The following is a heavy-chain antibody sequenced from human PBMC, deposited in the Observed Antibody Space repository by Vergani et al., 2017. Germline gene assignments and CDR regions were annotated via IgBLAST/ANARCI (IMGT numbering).Heavy chain of an antibody. J-gene: IGHJ4*02. CDR3: AKYLRDSTDGLPNS. D-gene: IGHD2-21*02. CDR1: GFTFRNFG. Sequence: QVQLVESAGGVVQPGGSLILSCAASGFTFRNFGMHWIRQAPGKGLEWLAYIGKDGSNTRYRDAVKGRFTVSRDNSKNILYLQMDSLRSEDTALYHGAKYLRDSTDGLPNSWGTGTLVIVSS. CDR2: IGKDGSNT. V-gene: IGHV3-30*02.